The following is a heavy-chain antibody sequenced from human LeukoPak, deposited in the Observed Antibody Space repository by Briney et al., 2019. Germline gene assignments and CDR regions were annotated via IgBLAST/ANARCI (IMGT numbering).Heavy chain of an antibody. V-gene: IGHV4-34*01. D-gene: IGHD3-3*01. CDR2: INHSGST. Sequence: PSETLSLTCAVYGGSFSGYYWSWIRQPPGKGLEWIGEINHSGSTNYNPSLKSRVTISVDTSKNQFSLKLSSVTAADTAVYYCARGPAFDDFWSGYCDYWGQGTLVTVSS. J-gene: IGHJ4*02. CDR3: ARGPAFDDFWSGYCDY. CDR1: GGSFSGYY.